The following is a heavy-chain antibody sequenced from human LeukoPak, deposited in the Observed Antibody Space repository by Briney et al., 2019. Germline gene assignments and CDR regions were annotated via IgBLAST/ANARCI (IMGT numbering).Heavy chain of an antibody. CDR1: GGSISSSTYY. CDR3: ARHTPTYDDFWSGHPVDY. D-gene: IGHD3-3*01. Sequence: TSETLSLTCTVSGGSISSSTYYWGWIRQPPGKGLEWIGCVSYSGNTYYNPSLKSRVTIFVDTSKNQFSLNLSSVTAADTAVYYCARHTPTYDDFWSGHPVDYWGQGTLVTVSS. V-gene: IGHV4-39*01. CDR2: VSYSGNT. J-gene: IGHJ4*02.